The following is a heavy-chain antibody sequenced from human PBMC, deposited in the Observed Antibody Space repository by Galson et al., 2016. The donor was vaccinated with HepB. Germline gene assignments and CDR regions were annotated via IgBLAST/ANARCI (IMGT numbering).Heavy chain of an antibody. J-gene: IGHJ6*02. Sequence: PALVKPTQTLTLTCTFSGFSLNTRGMRVSWIRQPPGRALEWLALIDWEDDKYYSTSLKTRLTISKDTSKNQVVLTMTNMDPVDTATYYCARNEATNHYYGMDVWGQGTTVTVSS. CDR1: GFSLNTRGMR. D-gene: IGHD5-12*01. V-gene: IGHV2-70*01. CDR3: ARNEATNHYYGMDV. CDR2: IDWEDDK.